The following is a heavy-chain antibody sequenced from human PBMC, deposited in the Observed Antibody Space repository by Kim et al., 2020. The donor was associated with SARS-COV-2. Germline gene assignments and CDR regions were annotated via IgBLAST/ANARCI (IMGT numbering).Heavy chain of an antibody. V-gene: IGHV3-48*02. Sequence: GGSLRLSCATSGFTFSAYDMNWVRQAPGKGLEWLSFITKSSTTIYYADSVKGRFTISRDNAKNSLYLQMNNLRDEDTAVYYCVRDRMGGAFDIWGQGTMV. CDR2: ITKSSTTI. D-gene: IGHD3-16*01. CDR3: VRDRMGGAFDI. CDR1: GFTFSAYD. J-gene: IGHJ3*02.